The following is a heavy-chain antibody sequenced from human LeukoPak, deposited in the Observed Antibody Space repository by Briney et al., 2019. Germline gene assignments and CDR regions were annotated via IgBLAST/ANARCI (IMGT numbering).Heavy chain of an antibody. CDR3: ARARYNWNDDY. CDR1: GFTFRSFW. D-gene: IGHD1-1*01. J-gene: IGHJ4*02. Sequence: GGSLRPSCAASGFTFRSFWMDWVRQAPGKGLVWVSRISSDGSSTSYADSVQGRFTISRDNAKDTLYLQMNSLRAEDTAVYYCARARYNWNDDYWGQGTLVTVSS. V-gene: IGHV3-74*01. CDR2: ISSDGSST.